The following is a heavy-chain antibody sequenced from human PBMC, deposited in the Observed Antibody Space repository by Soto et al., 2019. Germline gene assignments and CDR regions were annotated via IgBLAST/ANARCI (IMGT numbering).Heavy chain of an antibody. D-gene: IGHD3-10*01. CDR1: GYTFTGYY. CDR3: ARGRMVRGVITLDDYYYYYMDV. CDR2: INPNSGGT. Sequence: VASVKVSCKASGYTFTGYYMHWVRQAPGQGLEWMGWINPNSGGTNYAQKFQGWVTMTRDTSISTAYMELSRLRSDDTAVYYCARGRMVRGVITLDDYYYYYMDVWGKGTTVTVSS. V-gene: IGHV1-2*04. J-gene: IGHJ6*03.